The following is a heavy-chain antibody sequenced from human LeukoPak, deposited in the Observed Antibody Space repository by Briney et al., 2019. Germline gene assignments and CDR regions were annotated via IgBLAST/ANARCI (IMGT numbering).Heavy chain of an antibody. Sequence: PSETLSLTCAVYGGSFSGYYWSWIRQPPGKGLEWIGEINHSGSTNYNPSLKSRVTISVDTSKNQFSLKLSSVTAADTAVYYCARGGYVGYCSSTSCSRAHDYWGQGTLVTVSS. CDR2: INHSGST. CDR1: GGSFSGYY. J-gene: IGHJ4*02. CDR3: ARGGYVGYCSSTSCSRAHDY. D-gene: IGHD2-2*01. V-gene: IGHV4-34*01.